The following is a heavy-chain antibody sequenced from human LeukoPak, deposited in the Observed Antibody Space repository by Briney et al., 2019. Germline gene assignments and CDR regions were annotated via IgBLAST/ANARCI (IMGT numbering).Heavy chain of an antibody. J-gene: IGHJ6*03. CDR3: ARLYGSGSWSRGGYYYYMDV. CDR2: IYYSGST. CDR1: GGSISSHY. V-gene: IGHV4-59*11. D-gene: IGHD3-10*01. Sequence: SETLSLTCTVSGGSISSHYWSWIRQPPGKGLEWIGYIYYSGSTNYNPSLKSRVTISVDTSKNQFSLKLSSVTAADTAVYYCARLYGSGSWSRGGYYYYMDVWGKGTTVTVSS.